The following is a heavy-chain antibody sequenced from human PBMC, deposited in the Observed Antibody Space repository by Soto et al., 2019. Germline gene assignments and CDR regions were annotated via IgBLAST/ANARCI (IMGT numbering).Heavy chain of an antibody. V-gene: IGHV4-4*07. J-gene: IGHJ6*02. CDR1: GGSISSYY. Sequence: SETLSLTCTVSGGSISSYYWSWIRQPAGKGLEWIGRIYTSGSTNYNPSLKSRVTMSVDTSKNQFSLKLSSVTAADTAVYYCARETDIVVVPAAFRLGGMDVWGQGTTV. CDR2: IYTSGST. D-gene: IGHD2-2*01. CDR3: ARETDIVVVPAAFRLGGMDV.